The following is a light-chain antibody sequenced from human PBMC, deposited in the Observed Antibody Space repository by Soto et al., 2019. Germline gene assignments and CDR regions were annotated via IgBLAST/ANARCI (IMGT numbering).Light chain of an antibody. V-gene: IGKV3-20*01. J-gene: IGKJ1*01. CDR3: QQYGSSRT. Sequence: EIVLTQSPGTLSLSPGERATLSCRASQSVSSSYLSWYQQKPGQAPRLLIYGASSRATGIPDRFSGSGSGTYFTLTISRLETEDFAVYYCQQYGSSRTFGQGTKLEIK. CDR1: QSVSSSY. CDR2: GAS.